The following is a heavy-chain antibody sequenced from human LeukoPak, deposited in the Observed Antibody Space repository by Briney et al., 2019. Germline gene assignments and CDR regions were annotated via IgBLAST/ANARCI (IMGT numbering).Heavy chain of an antibody. D-gene: IGHD3-10*01. Sequence: GGSLRLSCAASGYTFTSYAMHWVRQAPGQRLEWMGWINAGNGNTKYSQEFQGRVTITRDTSASTAYMELSSLRSEDMAVYYCARDSRSVLLWFGEMEYYFDYWGQGTLVTVSS. CDR3: ARDSRSVLLWFGEMEYYFDY. CDR2: INAGNGNT. J-gene: IGHJ4*02. CDR1: GYTFTSYA. V-gene: IGHV1-3*03.